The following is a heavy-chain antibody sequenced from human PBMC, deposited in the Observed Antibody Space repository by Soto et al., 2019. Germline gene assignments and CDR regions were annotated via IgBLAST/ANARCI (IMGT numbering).Heavy chain of an antibody. Sequence: PGGSLRLSCAASGFTFSSYAMSWVRQAPGKGLEWVSAISGSGGSTYYADSVKGRLIISKDNSKKTLYLQMSSLRAEDTAVYYCAKEIAIIGKGFFEMWGQGTMVTVSS. J-gene: IGHJ3*02. D-gene: IGHD1-20*01. CDR1: GFTFSSYA. V-gene: IGHV3-23*01. CDR3: AKEIAIIGKGFFEM. CDR2: ISGSGGST.